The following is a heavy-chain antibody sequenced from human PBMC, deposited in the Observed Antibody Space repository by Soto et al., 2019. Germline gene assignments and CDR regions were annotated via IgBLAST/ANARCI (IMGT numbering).Heavy chain of an antibody. J-gene: IGHJ5*02. D-gene: IGHD3-3*01. Sequence: ASVKVSCKASGYTFTRYGISWVRQAPGQGLEWMGWISAYNGNTNYAQKLQGRVTMTTDTSTSTAYMELRSLRSDDTAVYYCARDYDFWSGRRNWFDPWGQGTLVTVSS. CDR2: ISAYNGNT. CDR3: ARDYDFWSGRRNWFDP. V-gene: IGHV1-18*01. CDR1: GYTFTRYG.